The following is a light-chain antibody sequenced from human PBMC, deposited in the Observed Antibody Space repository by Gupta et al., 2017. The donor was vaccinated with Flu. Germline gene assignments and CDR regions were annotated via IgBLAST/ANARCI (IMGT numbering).Light chain of an antibody. CDR2: GNN. CDR1: STNIGAYYD. V-gene: IGLV1-40*01. Sequence: QSVLTQPPSVSGASGQRVTISCTGSSTNIGAYYDVHWYQHLPGKAPKLLIYGNNKRPSGVSDRISGSKSGTSAFLAIPGLQAEDEADYYCQSYDGSLRAYVFGTGTKVTVL. J-gene: IGLJ1*01. CDR3: QSYDGSLRAYV.